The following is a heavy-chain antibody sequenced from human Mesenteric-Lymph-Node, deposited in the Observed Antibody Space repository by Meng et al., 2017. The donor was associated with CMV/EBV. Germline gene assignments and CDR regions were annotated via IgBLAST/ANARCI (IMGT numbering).Heavy chain of an antibody. V-gene: IGHV5-51*01. J-gene: IGHJ4*02. CDR2: IHPDDSDI. D-gene: IGHD6-13*01. CDR1: GYSFSRFW. Sequence: KVSCKGSGYSFSRFWIGWARQMPGKGPEWMGIIHPDDSDIRYSPTFQGRVTISADKSISTAYLQWSSLRASDTAMYFCARSYSSSWIDYWGQGTLVTVSS. CDR3: ARSYSSSWIDY.